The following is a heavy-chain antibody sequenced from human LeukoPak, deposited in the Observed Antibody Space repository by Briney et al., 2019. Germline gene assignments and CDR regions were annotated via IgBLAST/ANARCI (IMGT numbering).Heavy chain of an antibody. CDR2: IKSDGSIT. CDR3: AGGSGSYPEY. Sequence: RGSLRLSCAASGFTFSSNWMHWVRQAPGKWLVWVSRIKSDGSITNYADSVKGRFTISRDNAKNTLYLQMNSLRAEDTAVYYCAGGSGSYPEYWGQGTLVTLSS. V-gene: IGHV3-74*01. J-gene: IGHJ4*02. D-gene: IGHD3-10*01. CDR1: GFTFSSNW.